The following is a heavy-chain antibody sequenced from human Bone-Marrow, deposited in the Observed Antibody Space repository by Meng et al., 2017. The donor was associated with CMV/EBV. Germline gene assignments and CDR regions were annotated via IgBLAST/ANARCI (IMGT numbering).Heavy chain of an antibody. CDR1: GYTFTSYA. D-gene: IGHD2-2*01. CDR3: ARDRKNCSSTSCYQGTFDP. Sequence: SVKDSCKASGYTFTSYAMNWVRQAPGQGLEWMGGIIPIFGPANYAQTFQGRVTITTDESTSTAYMELSSLRSEDTAVYYCARDRKNCSSTSCYQGTFDPWGQGTLVTVSS. CDR2: IIPIFGPA. V-gene: IGHV1-69*05. J-gene: IGHJ5*02.